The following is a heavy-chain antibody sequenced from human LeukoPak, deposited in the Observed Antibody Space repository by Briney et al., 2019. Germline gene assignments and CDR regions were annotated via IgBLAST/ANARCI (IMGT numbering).Heavy chain of an antibody. CDR1: GFTFSSYS. Sequence: PGGSLRLSCAASGFTFSSYSMNWVRQAPGKGLEWISYISSGSNPIYYAGSVKGRFTISRDNAKNSLFLQMNSLRAGDTAVYYCASGIAATGAYWYFDLWGRGTLITVSS. J-gene: IGHJ2*01. CDR3: ASGIAATGAYWYFDL. CDR2: ISSGSNPI. D-gene: IGHD6-13*01. V-gene: IGHV3-48*01.